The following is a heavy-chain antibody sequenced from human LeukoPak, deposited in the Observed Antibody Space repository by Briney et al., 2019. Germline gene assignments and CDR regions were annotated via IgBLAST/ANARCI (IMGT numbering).Heavy chain of an antibody. J-gene: IGHJ4*02. CDR3: TTDRSCSGGSCYFAADY. CDR2: VQGKTDGGTT. V-gene: IGHV3-15*01. CDR1: GFTFSNAW. D-gene: IGHD2-15*01. Sequence: GGSLRLSCAASGFTFSNAWMNWVRQAPGEGLEWVGRVQGKTDGGTTDYAAPVKGRFTISRDDSKNTLYLQMNSLKTEDTAVYYCTTDRSCSGGSCYFAADYWGQGTLVTVSS.